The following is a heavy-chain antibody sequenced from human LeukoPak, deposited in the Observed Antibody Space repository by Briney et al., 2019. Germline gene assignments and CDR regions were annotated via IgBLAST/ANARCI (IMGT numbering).Heavy chain of an antibody. V-gene: IGHV4-59*01. J-gene: IGHJ6*03. CDR3: ARGSVGASTDYYYYYMDV. Sequence: SETLSLTCTVSAGSISTYYWSWIRQPPGKGLEWIGYIYYSGSTNYNPSLKSRVTISVDTSKNQFSLRLSSVTAADTAVYYCARGSVGASTDYYYYYMDVWGKGTTVTVSS. CDR1: AGSISTYY. D-gene: IGHD1-26*01. CDR2: IYYSGST.